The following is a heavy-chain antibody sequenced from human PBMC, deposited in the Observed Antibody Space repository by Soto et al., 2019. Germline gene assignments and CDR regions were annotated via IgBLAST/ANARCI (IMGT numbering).Heavy chain of an antibody. D-gene: IGHD6-13*01. Sequence: QVQLVESGGGVVQPGRSLRLSCAASGFTFSSYAMHWVRQAPGKGLEWVAVIPYDGSNKYYADSVKGRFTISRDNSKNTLYLQMNSLRAEDTAVYYCPRDPLYSSSWFDYWGQGTLVTVSS. CDR3: PRDPLYSSSWFDY. CDR2: IPYDGSNK. CDR1: GFTFSSYA. J-gene: IGHJ4*02. V-gene: IGHV3-30-3*01.